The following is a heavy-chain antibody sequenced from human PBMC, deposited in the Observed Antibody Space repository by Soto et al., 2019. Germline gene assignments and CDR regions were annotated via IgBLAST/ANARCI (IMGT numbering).Heavy chain of an antibody. V-gene: IGHV3-33*01. J-gene: IGHJ4*02. CDR1: RFTFSSYG. CDR3: ARDFGYGGNLDY. D-gene: IGHD5-12*01. CDR2: IWYDGSNK. Sequence: QVQLVESGGGVVQPGRCLRLSCAESRFTFSSYGMHWVRQAPGKGLEWVAVIWYDGSNKYYADSVKGRFTISRDNSKNTLYLQMNSLRAEDTAVYYCARDFGYGGNLDYWGQGTRVTVSS.